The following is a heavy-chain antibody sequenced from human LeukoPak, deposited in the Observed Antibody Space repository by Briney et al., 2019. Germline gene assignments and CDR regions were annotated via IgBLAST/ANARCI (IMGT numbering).Heavy chain of an antibody. CDR3: ARPGGYSSSPLDY. CDR1: GYTFTSYY. CDR2: INPSGGST. Sequence: ASVKVSCKASGYTFTSYYMHWVRQAPGQGLEWMGIINPSGGSTSYAQMFQGRVTMTRDTSTSTVYMELSSLKASDTAMYYCARPGGYSSSPLDYWGQGTLVTVSS. V-gene: IGHV1-46*01. J-gene: IGHJ4*02. D-gene: IGHD6-6*01.